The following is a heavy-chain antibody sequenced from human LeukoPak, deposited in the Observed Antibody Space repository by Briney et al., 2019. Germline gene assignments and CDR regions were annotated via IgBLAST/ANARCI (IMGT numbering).Heavy chain of an antibody. J-gene: IGHJ6*04. D-gene: IGHD3-10*01. CDR1: GGSISSYY. CDR2: IYYSGST. CDR3: ARITGFGEFLYYYYGMDV. Sequence: SETLSLTCTVSGGSISSYYWSWIRQPPGKGLEWIGYIYYSGSTNYNPSLKSRVTLSVDTSKNQFSLKLSSVTAADTAVYYCARITGFGEFLYYYYGMDVWGKGTTVTVSS. V-gene: IGHV4-59*01.